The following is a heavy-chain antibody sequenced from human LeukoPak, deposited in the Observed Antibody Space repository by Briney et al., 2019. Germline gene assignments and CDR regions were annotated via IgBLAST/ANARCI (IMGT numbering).Heavy chain of an antibody. Sequence: ASVKVSCKASGYTFTSYAMHWVRQAPGQGLEWMGWINPNSGATNYAQKFQGRVTITADKSTSTAYMELSSLRSEDTAVYYCARDYYGSGSPGIDYWGQGTLVTVSS. J-gene: IGHJ4*02. CDR1: GYTFTSYA. D-gene: IGHD3-10*01. V-gene: IGHV1-69*06. CDR2: INPNSGAT. CDR3: ARDYYGSGSPGIDY.